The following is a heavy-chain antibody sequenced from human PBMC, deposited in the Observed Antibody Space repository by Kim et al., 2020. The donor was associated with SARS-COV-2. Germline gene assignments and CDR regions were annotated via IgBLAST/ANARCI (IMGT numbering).Heavy chain of an antibody. CDR3: ARAGHYYDSSGYYSH. D-gene: IGHD3-22*01. CDR1: GGYISSYY. J-gene: IGHJ4*02. V-gene: IGHV4-59*13. Sequence: SETLSLTCTVSGGYISSYYWSWIRQPPGKGLEWIGYIYYSGSTNYNPSLKSRVTISVDTSKNQFSLKLSSVTAADTAVYYCARAGHYYDSSGYYSHWGQGTLVTVSS. CDR2: IYYSGST.